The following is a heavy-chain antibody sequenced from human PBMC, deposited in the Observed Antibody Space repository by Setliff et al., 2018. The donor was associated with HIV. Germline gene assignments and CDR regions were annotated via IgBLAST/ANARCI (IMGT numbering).Heavy chain of an antibody. J-gene: IGHJ5*02. CDR3: AHWASIVVVAANGVTGIDP. Sequence: TLSLTCTVSGYSISSGYYWGWIRQPPGKGLEWIGIIYWDDEKRYNPSLQSRLSITKDTSRRQVVLTMTNMDPVDTATYYCAHWASIVVVAANGVTGIDPWGQGTLVTVSS. CDR2: IYWDDEK. D-gene: IGHD2-15*01. CDR1: GYSISSGYY. V-gene: IGHV2-5*02.